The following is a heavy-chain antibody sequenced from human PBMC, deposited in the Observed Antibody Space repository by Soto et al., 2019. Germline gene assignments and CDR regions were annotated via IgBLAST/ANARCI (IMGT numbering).Heavy chain of an antibody. CDR1: GYTFTGYY. D-gene: IGHD6-13*01. CDR3: ARLAAAGKVDYYYYYGMDV. J-gene: IGHJ6*02. CDR2: INPNSGGT. Sequence: ASVKVSCKASGYTFTGYYMHWVRQAPGQGLEWMGWINPNSGGTNYAQKFQGRVTMTRDTSISTAYMELSRLRSDDTAVYYCARLAAAGKVDYYYYYGMDVWGQGTTVTVSS. V-gene: IGHV1-2*02.